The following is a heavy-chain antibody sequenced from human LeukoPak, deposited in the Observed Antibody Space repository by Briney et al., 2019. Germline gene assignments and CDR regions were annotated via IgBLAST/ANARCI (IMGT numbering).Heavy chain of an antibody. CDR2: IIPILGIA. Sequence: SVTVSCKASGGTFSSYAISWVRQAPGQGLEWMGRIIPILGIANYAQKFQGRVTITADKSTSPAYMELSSLRSEDPAVYYCARDGYYDSSGYYTLDFDYWGQGTLVTVSS. J-gene: IGHJ4*02. V-gene: IGHV1-69*04. CDR1: GGTFSSYA. CDR3: ARDGYYDSSGYYTLDFDY. D-gene: IGHD3-22*01.